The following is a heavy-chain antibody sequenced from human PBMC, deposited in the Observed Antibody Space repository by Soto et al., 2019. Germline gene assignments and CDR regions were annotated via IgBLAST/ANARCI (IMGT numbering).Heavy chain of an antibody. V-gene: IGHV3-13*01. CDR2: IGAAGDT. CDR1: GFTFNNYD. J-gene: IGHJ6*02. CDR3: VRGVLGPGDYYYGMDV. Sequence: EVQLVESGGALVQPGGSLRLSCTASGFTFNNYDMHWVRQATGKGLEWLSGIGAAGDTDYPGAVNGRFTISRDNARNSLYLQMNSVSAADTAVYYCVRGVLGPGDYYYGMDVWGQGTTVTVSS. D-gene: IGHD2-8*02.